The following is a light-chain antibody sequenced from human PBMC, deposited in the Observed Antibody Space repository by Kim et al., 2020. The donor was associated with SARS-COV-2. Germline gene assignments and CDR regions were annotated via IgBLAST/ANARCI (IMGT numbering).Light chain of an antibody. Sequence: PGDRATLSCRASQNLDTYLAWYQQRPGQAPRLLVYDASNRATGVPDRFSGSGSGTDFTLTISSLEPEDFSIYNCQQRNSWPPAVTFGGGTKVDIK. J-gene: IGKJ4*01. CDR3: QQRNSWPPAVT. V-gene: IGKV3-11*01. CDR2: DAS. CDR1: QNLDTY.